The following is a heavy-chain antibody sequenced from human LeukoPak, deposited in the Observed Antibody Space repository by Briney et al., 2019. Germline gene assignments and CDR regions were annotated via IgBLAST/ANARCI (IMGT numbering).Heavy chain of an antibody. CDR1: GGSISSSY. J-gene: IGHJ4*02. V-gene: IGHV4-4*07. CDR3: ARVRFYDTTGYSTSYYLDY. D-gene: IGHD3-22*01. Sequence: PSETLSLTCTVSGGSISSSYWSWFRQPAGKGLEWIGRIHFSETTNNNPSLKSRVTLSLDTSKNRFSLRLTSVTAADTAVYYCARVRFYDTTGYSTSYYLDYWGQGALVTVSS. CDR2: IHFSETT.